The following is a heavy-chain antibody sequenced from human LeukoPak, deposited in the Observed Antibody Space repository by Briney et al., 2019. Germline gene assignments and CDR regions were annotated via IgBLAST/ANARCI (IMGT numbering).Heavy chain of an antibody. J-gene: IGHJ4*02. CDR2: INHSGST. CDR1: GGSFSGYY. D-gene: IGHD1-26*01. CDR3: ARHVRGATGY. V-gene: IGHV4-34*01. Sequence: SETLSLTCAVYGGSFSGYYWSWIRQPPGKGLEWIGEINHSGSTNYNPSLKSRVTISVDTSKNQFSPKLSSVTAADTAVYYCARHVRGATGYWGQGTLVTVSS.